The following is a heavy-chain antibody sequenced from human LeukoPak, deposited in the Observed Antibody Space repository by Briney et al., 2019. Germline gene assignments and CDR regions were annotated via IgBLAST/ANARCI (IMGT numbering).Heavy chain of an antibody. Sequence: SVEVSCKASGGTFSSYAISWVRQAPGQGLEWMGGIIPIFGTANYAQKFQGRVTITADESTSTAYMELSSLRSEDTAVYYCTLVCETGSYGMDVWGQGTTVTVSS. D-gene: IGHD7-27*01. V-gene: IGHV1-69*13. CDR1: GGTFSSYA. CDR3: TLVCETGSYGMDV. CDR2: IIPIFGTA. J-gene: IGHJ6*02.